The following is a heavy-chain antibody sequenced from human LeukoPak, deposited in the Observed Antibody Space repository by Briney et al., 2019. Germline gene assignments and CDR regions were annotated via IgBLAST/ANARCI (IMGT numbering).Heavy chain of an antibody. CDR2: IYHSGST. CDR3: ARGGAARLHFQN. Sequence: SETLSLTCTVSGGSISTYYWNWIRQPPGKGLEWIGYIYHSGSTNYNPSLQSRVTISVDTSKNQFSLNLNSVAAADTAVYYCARGGAARLHFQNWGQGTLVTVSS. V-gene: IGHV4-59*01. CDR1: GGSISTYY. D-gene: IGHD6-6*01. J-gene: IGHJ1*01.